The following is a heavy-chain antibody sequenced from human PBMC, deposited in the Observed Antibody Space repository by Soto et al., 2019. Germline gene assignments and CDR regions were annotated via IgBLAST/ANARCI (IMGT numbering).Heavy chain of an antibody. CDR1: GYTFTSYE. CDR2: MNPNSGDT. D-gene: IGHD3-10*01. CDR3: ARGELLWFGELLR. V-gene: IGHV1-8*01. J-gene: IGHJ4*02. Sequence: QVQLVQSGAEVKKPGASVKVSCKASGYTFTSYEINWVRQATGQGLEWMGWMNPNSGDTGYAQKFXXRXXMTRNTSKSTAYMELSSLRSEDTAVYYCARGELLWFGELLRWGQGTLVTVSS.